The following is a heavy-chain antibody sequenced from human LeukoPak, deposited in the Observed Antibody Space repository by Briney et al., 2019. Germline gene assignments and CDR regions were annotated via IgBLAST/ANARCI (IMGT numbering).Heavy chain of an antibody. J-gene: IGHJ6*02. CDR2: IYHSGST. Sequence: PSQTLSLTCAVSGGSISSGGYSWSWIRQPPGKGLEWIGYIYHSGSTYYNPSLKSRVTVSVDRSKNQFSLKVSSVTAADTAVYYCARGSRGMGVWGQGTTVTVSS. CDR3: ARGSRGMGV. D-gene: IGHD2/OR15-2a*01. CDR1: GGSISSGGYS. V-gene: IGHV4-30-2*01.